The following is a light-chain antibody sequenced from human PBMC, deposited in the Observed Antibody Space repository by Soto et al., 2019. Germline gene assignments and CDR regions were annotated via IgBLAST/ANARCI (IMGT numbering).Light chain of an antibody. CDR3: QQSSSNLRT. CDR1: QGIGDT. J-gene: IGKJ4*01. CDR2: DTS. Sequence: EIVMTQSPATLSVSPGEGATLSCRASQGIGDTLAWYQQKPGQTPRLLIYDTSIRATGVPARFSGSGSGTDFTLTISSLQPEDFATYYCQQSSSNLRTFGGGTRWIS. V-gene: IGKV3-15*01.